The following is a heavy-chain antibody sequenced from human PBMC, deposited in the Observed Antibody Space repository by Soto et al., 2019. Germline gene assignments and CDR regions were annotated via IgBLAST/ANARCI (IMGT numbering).Heavy chain of an antibody. V-gene: IGHV4-39*01. CDR2: IYYSGIT. CDR1: GVSISNSSYY. J-gene: IGHJ4*02. D-gene: IGHD3-10*01. CDR3: ARYGAN. Sequence: SETLSLTCTVSGVSISNSSYYWGWIRRPPGKGLEWIGTIYYSGITYYNPSLKSRVTISVDTSKNQFSLKLTSVTAADTAVYCCARYGANWGQGTFVTVSP.